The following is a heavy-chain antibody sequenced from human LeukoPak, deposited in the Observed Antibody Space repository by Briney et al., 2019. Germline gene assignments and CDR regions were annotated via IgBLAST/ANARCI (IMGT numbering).Heavy chain of an antibody. V-gene: IGHV4-34*01. D-gene: IGHD3-22*01. CDR2: INHSGST. J-gene: IGHJ4*02. CDR3: ARSYFGVVVITYFDY. CDR1: GGSFSGYY. Sequence: PSETLSLTCAVYGGSFSGYYWSWIRQPPGKGLEWIGEINHSGSTNYNPSLKSRVTISVDTSKNQFSLKLSSVTAADTAVYYCARSYFGVVVITYFDYWGQGTLVTVSS.